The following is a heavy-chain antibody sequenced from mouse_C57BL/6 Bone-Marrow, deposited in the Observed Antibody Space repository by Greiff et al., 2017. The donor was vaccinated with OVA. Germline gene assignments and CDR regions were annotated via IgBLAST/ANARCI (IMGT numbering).Heavy chain of an antibody. V-gene: IGHV1-5*01. D-gene: IGHD1-1*01. CDR2: IYPGNSDT. CDR1: GYTFTSYW. CDR3: TNDYDGSSHYYYAMDY. J-gene: IGHJ4*01. Sequence: EVQLQESGPVLARPGASVKMSCKTSGYTFTSYWMHWVKQRPGQGLEWIGAIYPGNSDTSYNQKFKGKAKLTAVTSASTAYMELSSLTNEDSAVYYCTNDYDGSSHYYYAMDYWGQGTSVTVSS.